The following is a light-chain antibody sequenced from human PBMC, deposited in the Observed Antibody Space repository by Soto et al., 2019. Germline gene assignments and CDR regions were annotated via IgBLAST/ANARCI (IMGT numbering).Light chain of an antibody. J-gene: IGKJ2*01. CDR3: QQRSNWPYT. CDR2: DAS. V-gene: IGKV3-11*01. Sequence: EIVLTQSPATLSLSPGERATLSCRASQSVRSSLAWYQQKPGQAPRLLIYDASNRATGIPARFSGGGSGTDFTLTISSLEPEDFAVYYCQQRSNWPYTFGQGTKLEIK. CDR1: QSVRSS.